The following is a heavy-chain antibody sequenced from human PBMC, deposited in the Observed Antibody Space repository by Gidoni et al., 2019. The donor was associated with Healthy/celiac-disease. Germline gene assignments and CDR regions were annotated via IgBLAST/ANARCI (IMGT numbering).Heavy chain of an antibody. V-gene: IGHV3-73*01. J-gene: IGHJ5*02. D-gene: IGHD6-13*01. CDR2: IRINANIYST. CDR1: GCTFSGSA. CDR3: TRHRVAAAGTRSWTWFDP. Sequence: EVQLVESGGGLVKPGGSLKRSCAASGCTFSGSAMHWVRQASGQGLEWVGRIRINANIYSTAYAASVKGRFTISRDDSKNTAYLQMNSLKTEDTAVYYCTRHRVAAAGTRSWTWFDPWGQGTLVTVSS.